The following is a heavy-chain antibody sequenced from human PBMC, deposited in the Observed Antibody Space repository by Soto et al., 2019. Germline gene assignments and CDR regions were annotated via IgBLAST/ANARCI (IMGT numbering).Heavy chain of an antibody. CDR1: GFIFSAYY. V-gene: IGHV3-11*05. Sequence: QVQLVESGGGLVKPGGSLRLSCAASGFIFSAYYMTWIRQSPGKGLEWISYISNSGITNYADSVKGRFTISRDNAKNSLYLQMDSLRAEDTAVYYCARDNYYKRDVWGQGTTFPVSS. CDR2: ISNSGIT. CDR3: ARDNYYKRDV. J-gene: IGHJ6*02.